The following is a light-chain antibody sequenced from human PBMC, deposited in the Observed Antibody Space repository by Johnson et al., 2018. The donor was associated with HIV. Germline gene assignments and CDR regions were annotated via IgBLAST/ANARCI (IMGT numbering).Light chain of an antibody. V-gene: IGLV1-51*01. CDR1: SSNIGNNY. CDR3: GTWDSSLRVGF. Sequence: QSVLTQPPSVSAAPGQKVTISCSGSSSNIGNNYVSWYKQLPGRAPKLLIYDNNKRPSGIPDRFSGSKSGTSATLGITGLQTGDEADYYCGTWDSSLRVGFIETGPKVPVL. J-gene: IGLJ1*01. CDR2: DNN.